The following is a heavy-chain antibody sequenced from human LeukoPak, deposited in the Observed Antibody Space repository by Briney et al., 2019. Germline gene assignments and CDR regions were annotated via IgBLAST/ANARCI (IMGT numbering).Heavy chain of an antibody. Sequence: SETLSLTFTVSGGSISSYYWSWIRQPPGKGLEWIGYIYTSGSTNYNPSLKSRVTISVDTSKNQFSLKLSSVTAADTAVYYCARGGREMRFGVWGKGTTVTVSS. V-gene: IGHV4-4*09. D-gene: IGHD3-3*01. CDR2: IYTSGST. CDR3: ARGGREMRFGV. CDR1: GGSISSYY. J-gene: IGHJ6*04.